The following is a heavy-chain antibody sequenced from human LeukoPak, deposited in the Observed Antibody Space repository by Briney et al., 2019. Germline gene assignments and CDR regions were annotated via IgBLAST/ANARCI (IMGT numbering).Heavy chain of an antibody. CDR2: ISYDGSNK. D-gene: IGHD3-22*01. Sequence: GGSLRLSCAASGFTFSSYAMHWVRQAPGKGLEGVAVISYDGSNKYYADSVKGRFTISRDNSKNTLYLQMNSLRAEDTAVYYCARLGSSGDLDYWGQGTLVTVSS. J-gene: IGHJ4*02. CDR3: ARLGSSGDLDY. CDR1: GFTFSSYA. V-gene: IGHV3-30-3*01.